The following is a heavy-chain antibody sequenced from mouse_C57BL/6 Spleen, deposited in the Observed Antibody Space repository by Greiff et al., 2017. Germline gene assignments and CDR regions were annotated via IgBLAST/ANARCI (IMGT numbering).Heavy chain of an antibody. CDR2: IYPRSGNT. CDR1: GYTFTSSG. CDR3: ARSGTGRGPHFDY. V-gene: IGHV1-81*01. J-gene: IGHJ2*01. D-gene: IGHD4-1*01. Sequence: QVQLQQSGAELARPGASVKLSCKASGYTFTSSGISWVKQRTGQGLEWIGEIYPRSGNTYYNEKFKGKATLTADKSSSTAYMELRSLTSEDSAVYFCARSGTGRGPHFDYWGQGTTLTVSS.